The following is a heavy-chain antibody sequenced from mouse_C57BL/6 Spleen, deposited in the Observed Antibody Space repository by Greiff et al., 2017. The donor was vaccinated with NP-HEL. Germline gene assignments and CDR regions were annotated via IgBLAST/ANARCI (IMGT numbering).Heavy chain of an antibody. J-gene: IGHJ2*01. CDR1: GYTFTSYW. D-gene: IGHD1-1*01. CDR2: IYPSDSET. Sequence: QVQLQQPGAELVRPGSSVKLSCKASGYTFTSYWMDWVKQRPGQGLEWIGNIYPSDSETHYNQKFKDKATLTVDKSSSTAYMQLSSLTSEDSAVYYCARVLRFDYWGQGTTLTVSS. V-gene: IGHV1-61*01. CDR3: ARVLRFDY.